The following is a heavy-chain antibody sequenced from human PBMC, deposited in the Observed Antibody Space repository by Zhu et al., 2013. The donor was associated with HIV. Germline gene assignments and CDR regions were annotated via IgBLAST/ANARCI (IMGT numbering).Heavy chain of an antibody. D-gene: IGHD4-17*01. V-gene: IGHV1-18*01. CDR2: ISTYNGHT. CDR1: GYTFTNYG. Sequence: QVQVVQSGAEVKKPGASVKVSCKASGYTFTNYGISWVRQAPGQGLEWMGWISTYNGHTNYAQKFQDRVTMTTDTSTSTAYLELRRLTSDDSAVYFCARSTVTQDDYWGQGTLVIVSS. CDR3: ARSTVTQDDY. J-gene: IGHJ4*02.